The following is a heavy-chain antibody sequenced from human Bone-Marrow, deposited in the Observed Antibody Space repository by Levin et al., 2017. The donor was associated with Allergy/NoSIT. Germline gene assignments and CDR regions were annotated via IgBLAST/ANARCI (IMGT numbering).Heavy chain of an antibody. CDR1: GFTVSSNY. Sequence: GGSLRLSCAASGFTVSSNYMSWVRQAPGKGLEWVSVIYSGGSTYYADSVKGRFTISRDNSKNTLYLQMNSLRAEDTAVYYCAREITSSGSYYSWFDPWGQGTLVTVSS. CDR2: IYSGGST. J-gene: IGHJ5*02. CDR3: AREITSSGSYYSWFDP. D-gene: IGHD3-10*01. V-gene: IGHV3-53*01.